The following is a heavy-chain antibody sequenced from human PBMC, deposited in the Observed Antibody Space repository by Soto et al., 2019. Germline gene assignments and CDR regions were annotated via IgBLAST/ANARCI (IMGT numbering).Heavy chain of an antibody. CDR2: INAGNGNT. D-gene: IGHD4-17*01. V-gene: IGHV1-3*01. J-gene: IGHJ4*02. CDR1: GYTFTSYA. Sequence: QVQLVQSGAEVKKPGASVKVSCKASGYTFTSYAMHWVRQAPGQRLEWMGWINAGNGNTKYSQKFQGRVTITRDTSASTAYMELSSLRSEDTAVYYCARDQPHYGGNSNPFDYWGQGTLVTVSS. CDR3: ARDQPHYGGNSNPFDY.